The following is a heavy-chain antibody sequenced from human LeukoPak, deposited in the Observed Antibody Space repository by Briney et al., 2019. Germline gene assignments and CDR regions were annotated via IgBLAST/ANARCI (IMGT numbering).Heavy chain of an antibody. CDR1: GFTFSSYA. CDR3: AIPCGGDCRDAFDI. CDR2: ISGSGGGT. V-gene: IGHV3-23*01. Sequence: GGSLRLSCAASGFTFSSYAMSWVRQAPGKGLEWLSAISGSGGGTYYADSVKGRFTISRDNAKNSLYLQMNSLRAEDTAVYYCAIPCGGDCRDAFDIWGQGTMVTVSS. J-gene: IGHJ3*02. D-gene: IGHD2-21*02.